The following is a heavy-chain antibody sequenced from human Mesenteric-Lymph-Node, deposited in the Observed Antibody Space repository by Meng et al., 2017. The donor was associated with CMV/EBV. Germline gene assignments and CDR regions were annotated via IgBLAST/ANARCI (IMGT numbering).Heavy chain of an antibody. D-gene: IGHD3-3*01. CDR2: IYYSGRT. Sequence: SETLSLTCTVSGGSISSSSYYWGWIRQPPGKGLEWIGSIYYSGRTYYNPSLKSRVTMSVDTSKNQFSLKLSSVTAADTAVYYCARHYSDFWSGPITPFDYWGQGTLVTVSS. V-gene: IGHV4-39*01. J-gene: IGHJ4*02. CDR1: GGSISSSSYY. CDR3: ARHYSDFWSGPITPFDY.